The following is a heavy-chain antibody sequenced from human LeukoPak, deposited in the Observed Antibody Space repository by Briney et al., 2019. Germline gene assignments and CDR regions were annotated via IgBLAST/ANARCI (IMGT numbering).Heavy chain of an antibody. CDR1: GSTVSNNY. J-gene: IGHJ4*02. CDR3: TTVSSRRFDY. CDR2: IYSGGNT. Sequence: PGGSLRLSCAASGSTVSNNYMSWVRQAPGKGLEWVSIIYSGGNTYYADSLKGRFSISRDNSKNTLYLQMNSLRAEDTAVYYCTTVSSRRFDYWGQGTLVTVSS. V-gene: IGHV3-66*01.